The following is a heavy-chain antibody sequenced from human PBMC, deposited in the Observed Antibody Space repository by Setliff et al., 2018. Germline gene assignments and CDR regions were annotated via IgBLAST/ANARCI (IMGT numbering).Heavy chain of an antibody. D-gene: IGHD3-16*01. CDR2: INPSSGAT. J-gene: IGHJ3*02. V-gene: IGHV1-2*06. CDR1: GYTFTGYY. Sequence: ASVKVSCKASGYTFTGYYMHWVRQAPGQGLEWMGRINPSSGATIYAQKFQGRVTMTSDTSISTAYMELGRLRSDDTAVYFRARDGGGDSDAFDIWGQGTMVTVSS. CDR3: ARDGGGDSDAFDI.